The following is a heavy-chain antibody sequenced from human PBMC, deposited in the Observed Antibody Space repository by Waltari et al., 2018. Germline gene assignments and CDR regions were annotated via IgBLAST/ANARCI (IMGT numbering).Heavy chain of an antibody. J-gene: IGHJ1*01. CDR2: IYSGGST. V-gene: IGHV3-53*01. CDR1: GFTVSSNY. CDR3: ARDYGGYASLFQH. Sequence: EVQLVESGGGLIQPGGSLRLSCAASGFTVSSNYMSWVRQAPGKGLGWVSVIYSGGSTYYADSVKGRFTISRDNAKNTLYLQMNSLRAEDTAVYYWARDYGGYASLFQHWGQGTLVTVSS. D-gene: IGHD4-17*01.